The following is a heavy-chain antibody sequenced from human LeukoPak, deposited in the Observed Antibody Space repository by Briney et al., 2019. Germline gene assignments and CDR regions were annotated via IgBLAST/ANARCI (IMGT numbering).Heavy chain of an antibody. CDR1: GGSLSSYY. CDR2: IYTSGST. D-gene: IGHD3-22*01. V-gene: IGHV4-4*07. CDR3: ARDGGSPYYYDSSGQFDY. Sequence: SETLSLTCAVSGGSLSSYYWSWIRQPAGKGLEWIGRIYTSGSTNYNPSLKSRVTMSVDTSKNQFSLKLSSVTAADTAVYYCARDGGSPYYYDSSGQFDYWGQGTLVTVSS. J-gene: IGHJ4*02.